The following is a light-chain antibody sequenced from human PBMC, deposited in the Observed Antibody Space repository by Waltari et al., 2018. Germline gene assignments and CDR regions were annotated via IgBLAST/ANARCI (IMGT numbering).Light chain of an antibody. J-gene: IGLJ3*02. Sequence: QSALTQPASVSGSPGQSITISCTGTRSDIGTSALFCCHQQYPGKAPKVIIYEVTNRPSGVSNRFSASKSGNTASLTISGLQAEDEADYYCSSFTTSNTWVFGGGTALTVL. V-gene: IGLV2-14*01. CDR2: EVT. CDR1: RSDIGTSAL. CDR3: SSFTTSNTWV.